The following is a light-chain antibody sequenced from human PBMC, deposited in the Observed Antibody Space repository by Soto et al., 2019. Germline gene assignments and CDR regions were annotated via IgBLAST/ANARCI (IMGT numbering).Light chain of an antibody. V-gene: IGKV3-11*01. CDR2: EAS. Sequence: ELVLTQSPGTLSLSRGEVAPLACRASQSVDSYLAWYQQKPGQAPRLLIYEASNRASGIPARFSGSVSGTAFTLTIRSLEPEDFAVYYCQQRSNWPLTFGGGTKVDIK. CDR1: QSVDSY. J-gene: IGKJ4*01. CDR3: QQRSNWPLT.